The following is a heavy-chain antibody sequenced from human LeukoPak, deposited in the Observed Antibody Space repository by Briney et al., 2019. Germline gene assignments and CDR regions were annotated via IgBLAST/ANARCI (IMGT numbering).Heavy chain of an antibody. CDR2: IYTSGTT. V-gene: IGHV4-61*09. D-gene: IGHD3-16*01. J-gene: IGHJ6*03. CDR3: ARVEGGTYFDYYYMDV. Sequence: SETLSLTCTVPGGSISSGSYYWTWIRQPAGRGLEWIGHIYTSGTTNYNPSLKSRVTISVDTSKKQFSLKLSSVTAADTAVYYCARVEGGTYFDYYYMDVWGKGTTVTVSS. CDR1: GGSISSGSYY.